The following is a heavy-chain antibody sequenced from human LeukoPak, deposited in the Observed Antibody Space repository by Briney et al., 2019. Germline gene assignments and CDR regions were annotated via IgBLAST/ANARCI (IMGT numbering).Heavy chain of an antibody. Sequence: PSETLSLTCTVSGGSISSYYWSWIRQPPGKGLEGIGYIYYSGSTNYNPSLKSRVTISVDTSKNQFSLKLSSVTAADTAVYYCAISTTFYGSGSADVAFDIRGQGTMVTVSS. J-gene: IGHJ3*02. D-gene: IGHD3-10*01. CDR3: AISTTFYGSGSADVAFDI. CDR1: GGSISSYY. V-gene: IGHV4-59*01. CDR2: IYYSGST.